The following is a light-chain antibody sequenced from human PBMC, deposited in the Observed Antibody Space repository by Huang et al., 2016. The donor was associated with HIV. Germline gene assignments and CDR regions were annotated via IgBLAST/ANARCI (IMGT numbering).Light chain of an antibody. Sequence: EIVMTQSPATRSVSPGERVTLSCRASQSVSSDLAWYQQRPGQHPKLLIYGASTRATDTPTRFSGSGSVTEFTLTLSSLQSEDFAVYFCQQYNEWPTFGPGTKVDMK. CDR3: QQYNEWPT. V-gene: IGKV3-15*01. J-gene: IGKJ3*01. CDR1: QSVSSD. CDR2: GAS.